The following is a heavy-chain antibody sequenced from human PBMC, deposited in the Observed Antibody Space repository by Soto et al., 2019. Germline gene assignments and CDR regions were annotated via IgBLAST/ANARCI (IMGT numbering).Heavy chain of an antibody. D-gene: IGHD6-19*01. CDR2: IYYSGST. CDR3: ARSWQWLVAY. CDR1: GGSISSSSYY. Sequence: QLQLQESGPGLVKPSETLSLTCTVSGGSISSSSYYWGWIRQPPGKGLEWIGSIYYSGSTYYNPSLKSRVPISVDTSQNQFSLKLSSVTAADTAVYYCARSWQWLVAYWGQGTLVTVSS. J-gene: IGHJ4*02. V-gene: IGHV4-39*01.